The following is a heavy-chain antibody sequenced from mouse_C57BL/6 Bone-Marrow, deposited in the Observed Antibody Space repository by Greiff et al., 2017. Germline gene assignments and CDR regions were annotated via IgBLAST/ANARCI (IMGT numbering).Heavy chain of an antibody. D-gene: IGHD2-3*01. CDR1: GFSLTSYA. Sequence: VKLVESGPGLVAPSQSLSITCTVSGFSLTSYAISWVRQPPGKGLEWLGVIWTGGGTNYNSALKSRLSISKDNSKSQVFLKMNSLQNDDTARYYGARDGGWPPYWYFDVWGTGTTVTVSS. CDR2: IWTGGGT. J-gene: IGHJ1*03. V-gene: IGHV2-9-1*01. CDR3: ARDGGWPPYWYFDV.